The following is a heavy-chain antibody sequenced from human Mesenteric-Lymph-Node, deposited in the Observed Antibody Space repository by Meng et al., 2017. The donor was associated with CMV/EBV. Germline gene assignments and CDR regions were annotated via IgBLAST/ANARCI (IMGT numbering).Heavy chain of an antibody. CDR1: GFIVSSNY. J-gene: IGHJ6*02. V-gene: IGHV3-53*01. CDR3: AKGGYCSSSSCYRIAV. D-gene: IGHD2-2*01. Sequence: GESLKISCAASGFIVSSNYMNWVRQAPGKGLEWVSGIDIGGDTYYADSVEGRFTISRDSSKNTVYLQMNSLRAEDTAVYYCAKGGYCSSSSCYRIAVLGQGTTVTVSS. CDR2: IDIGGDT.